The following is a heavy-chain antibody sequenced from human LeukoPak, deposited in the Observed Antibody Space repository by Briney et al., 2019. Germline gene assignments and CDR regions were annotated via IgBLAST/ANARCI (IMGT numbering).Heavy chain of an antibody. J-gene: IGHJ6*03. Sequence: PGGSLRLSCAASGLTFTSFAMNWVRQAPGKGLEWVSGMSGSGVSTYYADSVKGRFTISRDNSKNTLYLQMNSLRAEDTAVYYCAKDGDSSAPHYYMAVWGKGTPVTVSS. CDR1: GLTFTSFA. V-gene: IGHV3-23*01. D-gene: IGHD3-22*01. CDR2: MSGSGVST. CDR3: AKDGDSSAPHYYMAV.